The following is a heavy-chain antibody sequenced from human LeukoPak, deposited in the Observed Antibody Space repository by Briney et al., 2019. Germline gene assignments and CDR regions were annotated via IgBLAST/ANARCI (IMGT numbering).Heavy chain of an antibody. CDR2: IFPIFATA. CDR1: GGTFSSYT. Sequence: SVKVSCKASGGTFSSYTISWVRQAPGQGLEWMGRIFPIFATANYAQKFQGRVTITADESTSTAYMELSSLRSEDTAVYYCARESGSYEAYFDYWGQGTLVIVSA. CDR3: ARESGSYEAYFDY. D-gene: IGHD1-26*01. V-gene: IGHV1-69*13. J-gene: IGHJ4*02.